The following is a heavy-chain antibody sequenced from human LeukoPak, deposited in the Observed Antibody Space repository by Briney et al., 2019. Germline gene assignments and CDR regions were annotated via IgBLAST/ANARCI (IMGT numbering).Heavy chain of an antibody. CDR3: ARDRIAGHLVFYY. Sequence: PGGSLRLSCAASGFTFSSYWMSWVRQAPGKGLEWVANINQNGSEKYYADSVKGRFTISRDNAKNSLYLQMNSLRAEDTAVYYCARDRIAGHLVFYYWGQGALVTASS. CDR1: GFTFSSYW. V-gene: IGHV3-7*01. CDR2: INQNGSEK. J-gene: IGHJ4*02. D-gene: IGHD6-13*01.